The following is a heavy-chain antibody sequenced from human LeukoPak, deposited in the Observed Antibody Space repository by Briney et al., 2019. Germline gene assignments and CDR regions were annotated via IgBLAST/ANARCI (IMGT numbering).Heavy chain of an antibody. V-gene: IGHV4-34*01. CDR3: ARGRGAPGYSYGYS. J-gene: IGHJ4*02. CDR2: INHSGST. CDR1: GGSFSGYY. D-gene: IGHD5-18*01. Sequence: SETLSLTCAVYGGSFSGYYWSWIRQPPGKGLEWIGEINHSGSTNYNPSLKSRATISVDTSKNQFSLKLSSVTAADTTVYYCARGRGAPGYSYGYSWGQGTLVTVSS.